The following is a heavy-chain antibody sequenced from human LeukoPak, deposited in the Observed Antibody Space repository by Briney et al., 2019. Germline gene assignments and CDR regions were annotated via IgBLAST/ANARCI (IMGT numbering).Heavy chain of an antibody. CDR1: GDSISSSH. CDR3: ARNPGYSDYWSGPNWFDP. V-gene: IGHV4-59*01. J-gene: IGHJ5*02. D-gene: IGHD3-3*01. Sequence: SETLSLTCNVSGDSISSSHWSWIRQPPGKGLEWIGYIYYSGSTNYNPSLKSRVTISVDTPKNQFSLKLSSVTAADTAVYYCARNPGYSDYWSGPNWFDPWGQGTLVTVSS. CDR2: IYYSGST.